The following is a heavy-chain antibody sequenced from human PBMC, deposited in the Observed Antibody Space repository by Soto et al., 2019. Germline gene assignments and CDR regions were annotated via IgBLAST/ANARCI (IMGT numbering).Heavy chain of an antibody. V-gene: IGHV1-69*13. D-gene: IGHD3-3*01. J-gene: IGHJ6*02. Sequence: ASVKVSCKASGGTFNSYAISWVRQAPGQGLEWMGGIIPIFGTANYAQKFQGRVTITADESTSTAYMELSSLRSEDTAVYYCARCDFWSGYPPYYYYGMDVWGQGTTVTVSS. CDR2: IIPIFGTA. CDR3: ARCDFWSGYPPYYYYGMDV. CDR1: GGTFNSYA.